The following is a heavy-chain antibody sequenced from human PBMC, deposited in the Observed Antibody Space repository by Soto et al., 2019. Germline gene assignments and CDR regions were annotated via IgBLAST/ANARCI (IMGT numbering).Heavy chain of an antibody. J-gene: IGHJ6*02. V-gene: IGHV3-30*18. D-gene: IGHD2-15*01. CDR2: ISYDGNKK. CDR3: AKDEVLVEVVARDYYGMDV. Sequence: QVHLVESGGSVVQPGRSLRLSCAASGFTFSSYGMHWVRQAPGKGLEWVAVISYDGNKKYYADSVKGRFTISRDNSKNTRYLQMNSVRVEDTAVYYCAKDEVLVEVVARDYYGMDVWGQGTTVTVSS. CDR1: GFTFSSYG.